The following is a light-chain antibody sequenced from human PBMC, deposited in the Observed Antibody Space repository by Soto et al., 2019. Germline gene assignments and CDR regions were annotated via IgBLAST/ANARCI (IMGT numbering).Light chain of an antibody. J-gene: IGLJ2*01. Sequence: QSVLTQPPSVSAAPGQKVTISCSGSSSNIASNYVSWYRQLPGTAPKLLIYDNDKRPSGIPDRFSASKSGTSATLGITGLQTGDEADYYCGTWDSSLSVVVIGGGTQLTVL. CDR3: GTWDSSLSVVV. CDR1: SSNIASNY. V-gene: IGLV1-51*01. CDR2: DND.